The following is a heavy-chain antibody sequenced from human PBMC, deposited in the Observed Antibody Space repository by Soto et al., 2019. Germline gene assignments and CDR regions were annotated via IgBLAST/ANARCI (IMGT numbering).Heavy chain of an antibody. D-gene: IGHD1-26*01. CDR2: IGTAGDT. J-gene: IGHJ6*02. CDR1: GFTFSSYD. V-gene: IGHV3-13*01. CDR3: ERDIVGANDDYYGLDV. Sequence: PGGSLRLSCAASGFTFSSYDMHWVRQATGKGLEWVSAIGTAGDTYYPGSVKGRFTISREDAKNSLYLQMNSLRAEDTAVYYCERDIVGANDDYYGLDVWGQGTTVTVSS.